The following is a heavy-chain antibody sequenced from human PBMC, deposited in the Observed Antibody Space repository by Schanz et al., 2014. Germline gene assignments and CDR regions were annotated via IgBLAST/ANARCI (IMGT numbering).Heavy chain of an antibody. J-gene: IGHJ4*02. V-gene: IGHV1-18*04. CDR3: ARGWGYDALTGYVF. Sequence: QVQLVQSGGEVKKPGASVKVSCKASGYTFRHYGISWLRQAPGQGLEWMGYISGYNGNTNYAPKVQDRVIMTTDTSTSTAYMELRSLRSDDTAVYYCARGWGYDALTGYVFWGQGTLVTVSS. CDR2: ISGYNGNT. CDR1: GYTFRHYG. D-gene: IGHD3-9*01.